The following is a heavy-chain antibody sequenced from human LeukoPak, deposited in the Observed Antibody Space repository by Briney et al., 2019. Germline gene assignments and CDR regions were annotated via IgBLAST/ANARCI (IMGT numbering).Heavy chain of an antibody. D-gene: IGHD6-19*01. CDR3: ARQDSGWFQIDY. V-gene: IGHV4-38-2*01. Sequence: PSETLSLTCAVSSFSITSAYYWGWIRQPPGKGLEWIGTIFHSGTSYYNPSLKSRVTISIDTSKNQFSLNLRSVTAADTAMYYCARQDSGWFQIDYWGQGTLVTVSS. J-gene: IGHJ4*02. CDR1: SFSITSAYY. CDR2: IFHSGTS.